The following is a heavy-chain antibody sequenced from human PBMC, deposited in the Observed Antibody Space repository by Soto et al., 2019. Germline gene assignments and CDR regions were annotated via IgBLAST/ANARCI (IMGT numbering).Heavy chain of an antibody. CDR1: GGSVSSGIYY. D-gene: IGHD4-17*01. V-gene: IGHV4-61*01. CDR2: IYYSGST. Sequence: SETLSLTCTVSGGSVSSGIYYWSWIRQPPGKGLEWIGYIYYSGSTNYNPSLKSRVTISVDTSKNQFSLKLSSVTAADTAVYYCARVLDYGDYADYWGQGTLVTVSS. J-gene: IGHJ4*02. CDR3: ARVLDYGDYADY.